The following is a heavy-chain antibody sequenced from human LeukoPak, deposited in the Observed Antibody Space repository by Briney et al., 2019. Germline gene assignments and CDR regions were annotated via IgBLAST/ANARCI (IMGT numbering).Heavy chain of an antibody. CDR1: GFTFSNYA. Sequence: GGSLRLSCAASGFTFSNYAMSWVRQAPGKGLEWVSAISGSGLRTYYADSVKGRFTISRDISKNTLYLRTDSLRAEDTAVYYCAKDRVTMIVVVAFDIWGQGTMVTVSS. V-gene: IGHV3-23*01. D-gene: IGHD3-22*01. CDR2: ISGSGLRT. CDR3: AKDRVTMIVVVAFDI. J-gene: IGHJ3*02.